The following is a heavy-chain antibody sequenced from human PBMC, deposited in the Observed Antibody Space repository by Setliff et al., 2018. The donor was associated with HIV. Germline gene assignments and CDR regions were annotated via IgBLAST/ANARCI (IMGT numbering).Heavy chain of an antibody. CDR2: INPSSTST. Sequence: ASVKVSCKASGYTFTTYYIHWVRQAPGQGLEWMGIINPSSTSTNYAQRFQGRVTMTRDTSTSTVYMELSSLRSQDTAMYYCARGWGGQDSYYYGMDVWGQGTTVTVSS. J-gene: IGHJ6*02. CDR3: ARGWGGQDSYYYGMDV. V-gene: IGHV1-46*01. D-gene: IGHD3-16*01. CDR1: GYTFTTYY.